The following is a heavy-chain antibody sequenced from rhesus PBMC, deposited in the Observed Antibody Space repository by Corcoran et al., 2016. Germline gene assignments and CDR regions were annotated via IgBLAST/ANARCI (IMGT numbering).Heavy chain of an antibody. CDR3: ARDRGGSYTLYFDY. J-gene: IGHJ4*01. CDR1: GYSLYSHY. V-gene: IGHV4-160*01. D-gene: IGHD3-28*01. CDR2: ISVSAGST. Sequence: QVQLQESGPGLVKPSETLSLIFAVSGYSLYSHYWIWLRHFPAKGLEWIGRISVSAGSTDYKPALKSRVTISTDTSKKEFSLKLSSVTAADTAVYYCARDRGGSYTLYFDYWGQGVLVTVSS.